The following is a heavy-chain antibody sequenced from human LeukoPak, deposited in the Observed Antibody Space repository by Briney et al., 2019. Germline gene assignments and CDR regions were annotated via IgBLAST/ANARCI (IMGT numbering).Heavy chain of an antibody. CDR3: VRESYSVFDP. V-gene: IGHV3-53*01. CDR1: GFTVSSND. J-gene: IGHJ5*02. Sequence: GGSLRLSCAASGFTVSSNDMTWVRQAPGKGLEWVSVIYKSGNTFYSDSVKGRFTISRDNAKNTLYLQMNSLRAEDTGVYYCVRESYSVFDPWGQGTLVTVSS. CDR2: IYKSGNT. D-gene: IGHD4-11*01.